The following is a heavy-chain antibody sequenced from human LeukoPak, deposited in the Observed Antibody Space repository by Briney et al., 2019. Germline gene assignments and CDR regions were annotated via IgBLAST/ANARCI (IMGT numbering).Heavy chain of an antibody. CDR3: ARDEGAWPYFDV. Sequence: SETLSLTCTVSGGSISSYYWSWIRQPPGKGLEWIGYIYYSGSTNYNPSLKSRVTISVDTSKNQFSLKLSSVTAADTAVYYCARDEGAWPYFDVWGKGTTVTVSS. CDR2: IYYSGST. CDR1: GGSISSYY. D-gene: IGHD2/OR15-2a*01. V-gene: IGHV4-59*01. J-gene: IGHJ6*04.